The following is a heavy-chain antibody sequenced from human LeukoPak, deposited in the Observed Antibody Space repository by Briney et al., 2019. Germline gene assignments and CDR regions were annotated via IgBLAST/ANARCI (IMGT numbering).Heavy chain of an antibody. CDR1: GGSISSGDYY. CDR3: ARDSFGSGGLFDY. J-gene: IGHJ4*02. CDR2: IYYSGST. V-gene: IGHV4-30-4*08. Sequence: SETLSLTCTVSGGSISSGDYYWSWIRQPPGKGLEWIGYIYYSGSTYYNSSLKSRVTISVDTSKNQFSLKLSSVTAADTAVYYCARDSFGSGGLFDYWGQGTLVTVSS. D-gene: IGHD3-3*01.